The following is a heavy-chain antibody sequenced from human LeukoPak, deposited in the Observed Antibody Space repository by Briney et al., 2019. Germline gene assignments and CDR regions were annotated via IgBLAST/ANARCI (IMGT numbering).Heavy chain of an antibody. D-gene: IGHD2-21*02. Sequence: SQTLSLTCTVSGGSISSGGYFWSWLRRHPGKGLEWIGYIYYSGSTYYNPSLKSRVTISVDTSKNQFSLKLSSVTAADTAVYYCARGELCGGDCCYYFDYWGQGTLVTVSS. V-gene: IGHV4-31*03. CDR1: GGSISSGGYF. J-gene: IGHJ4*02. CDR3: ARGELCGGDCCYYFDY. CDR2: IYYSGST.